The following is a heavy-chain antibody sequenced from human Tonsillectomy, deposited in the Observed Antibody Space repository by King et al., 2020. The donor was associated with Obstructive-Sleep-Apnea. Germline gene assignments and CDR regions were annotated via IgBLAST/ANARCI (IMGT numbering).Heavy chain of an antibody. Sequence: VQLVESGGGVVQPGRSLRLSCAASGFTFSSYAMHWVRQAPGKGLEWVAVTSYDGSNEYYADSVKGRFTISRDNSKNTLYLQMTSLSVEDTAVYFCARGRHDIVVLPAAIHYWGQGTLVTVSS. J-gene: IGHJ4*02. D-gene: IGHD2-2*01. CDR3: ARGRHDIVVLPAAIHY. V-gene: IGHV3-30-3*01. CDR1: GFTFSSYA. CDR2: TSYDGSNE.